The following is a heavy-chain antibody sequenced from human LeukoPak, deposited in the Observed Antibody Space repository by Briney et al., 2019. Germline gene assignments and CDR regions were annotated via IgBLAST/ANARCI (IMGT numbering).Heavy chain of an antibody. D-gene: IGHD7-27*01. CDR3: ARDLSSLFGWGENYYYMDV. Sequence: GASVKVSCKASGYSFTNNGITWVRQAPGQGLEWMGWINPNSGGTNYAQKFQGRVTMTKDTSISTAYMELSRLRSDDTAVYYCARDLSSLFGWGENYYYMDVWGKGTTVTVSS. J-gene: IGHJ6*03. CDR1: GYSFTNNG. V-gene: IGHV1-2*02. CDR2: INPNSGGT.